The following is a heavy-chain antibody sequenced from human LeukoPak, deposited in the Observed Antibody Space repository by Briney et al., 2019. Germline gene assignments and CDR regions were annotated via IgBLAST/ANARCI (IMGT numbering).Heavy chain of an antibody. D-gene: IGHD3-22*01. CDR1: GVTFSSYA. CDR3: ASMYYYDSSGYAWD. J-gene: IGHJ4*02. CDR2: ISGSGGST. V-gene: IGHV3-23*01. Sequence: GGSLRLSCAASGVTFSSYAMSWGRQAPGKGLEWGSGISGSGGSTYYADSVRGRFTMSRDNSKNTVYLQMNSLRADDTAVYYCASMYYYDSSGYAWDWGQGTLVTVSP.